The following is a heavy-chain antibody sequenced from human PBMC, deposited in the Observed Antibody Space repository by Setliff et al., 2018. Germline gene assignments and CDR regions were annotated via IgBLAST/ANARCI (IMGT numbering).Heavy chain of an antibody. CDR2: IYHSGST. J-gene: IGHJ4*02. CDR1: GGSISSSNW. D-gene: IGHD4-17*01. CDR3: ARGCYYGDYVGARFAYFDY. V-gene: IGHV4-4*02. Sequence: SETLSLTCAVSGGSISSSNWWSWVRQPPGKGLEWIGEIYHSGSTNYNPSLKSRVTISVDTSKNQFSLKLSSVTAADTAVYYCARGCYYGDYVGARFAYFDYWGQGTLVTVSS.